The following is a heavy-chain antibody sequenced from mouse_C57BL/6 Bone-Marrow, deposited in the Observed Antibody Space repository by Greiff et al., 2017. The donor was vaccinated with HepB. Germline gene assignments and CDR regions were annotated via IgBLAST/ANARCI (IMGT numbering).Heavy chain of an antibody. J-gene: IGHJ2*01. CDR2: IDPENGDT. Sequence: VQLQQSGAELVRPGASVKLSCTASGFNIKDDYMHWVKQRPEQGLEWIGWIDPENGDTEYASKFQGKATITADTSSNTAYLQLSSLTSEDTAVYYCTGETTFFDYWGQGTILTVSS. D-gene: IGHD2-12*01. CDR1: GFNIKDDY. V-gene: IGHV14-4*01. CDR3: TGETTFFDY.